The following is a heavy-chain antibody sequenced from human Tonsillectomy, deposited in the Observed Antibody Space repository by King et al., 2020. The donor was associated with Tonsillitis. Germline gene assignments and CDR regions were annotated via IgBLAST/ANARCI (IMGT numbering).Heavy chain of an antibody. CDR1: GGSISSYY. CDR3: AREHLPTIYTNWFDP. D-gene: IGHD2/OR15-2a*01. Sequence: HVQLQESGPGLVKPSETLSLTCTVSGGSISSYYWGWIRQPAGKGLEWIGRIYTSGSTNCNPSLKSRVTMSVDTSKNQFSLKLSSVTAADTAVYYCAREHLPTIYTNWFDPWGQGTLVTVSS. V-gene: IGHV4-4*07. CDR2: IYTSGST. J-gene: IGHJ5*02.